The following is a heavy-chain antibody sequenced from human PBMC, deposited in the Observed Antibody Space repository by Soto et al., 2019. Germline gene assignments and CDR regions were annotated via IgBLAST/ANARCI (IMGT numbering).Heavy chain of an antibody. CDR2: IKQDGSEK. CDR1: GFTFSSYW. J-gene: IGHJ4*02. Sequence: VGSLRLSCAASGFTFSSYWMSWVRQAPGKGLEWVANIKQDGSEKYYVDSVKGRFTISRDNAKNSLYLQMNSLRAEDTAVYHCARVHAAGTSGDYWGQGTLVTVSS. V-gene: IGHV3-7*01. D-gene: IGHD6-13*01. CDR3: ARVHAAGTSGDY.